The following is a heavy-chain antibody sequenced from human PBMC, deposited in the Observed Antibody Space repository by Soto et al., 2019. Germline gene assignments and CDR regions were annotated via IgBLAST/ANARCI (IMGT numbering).Heavy chain of an antibody. J-gene: IGHJ6*02. V-gene: IGHV1-69*01. D-gene: IGHD6-13*01. CDR2: IIPIFDTE. CDR1: GGTFSSYA. CDR3: ARILGHSTTWYLNGLDV. Sequence: QAQLVQSGAEVKKPGSSVKVSCKASGGTFSSYAISWVRQAPGQGLEWMGGIIPIFDTEKYAQKFQGRVTITADESTSTAYMELSSLRSEDTAVYYCARILGHSTTWYLNGLDVWGQGTTVIVSS.